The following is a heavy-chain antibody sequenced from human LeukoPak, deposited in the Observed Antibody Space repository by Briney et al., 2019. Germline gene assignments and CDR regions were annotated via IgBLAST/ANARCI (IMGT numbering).Heavy chain of an antibody. V-gene: IGHV3-74*01. CDR2: MSSDESTT. CDR1: GFTLSSYW. CDR3: ARDKSYGDSSDY. D-gene: IGHD4-17*01. J-gene: IGHJ4*02. Sequence: SGGSLRLSCAASGFTLSSYWMHWARQTPGKGLVWVSRMSSDESTTNYADSVRGRFTISRDNAKNSLYLQMNSLRAEDTAVYYCARDKSYGDSSDYWGQGTLVTVSS.